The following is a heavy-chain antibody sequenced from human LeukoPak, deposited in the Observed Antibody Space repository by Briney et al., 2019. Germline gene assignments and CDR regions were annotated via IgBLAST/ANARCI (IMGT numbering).Heavy chain of an antibody. J-gene: IGHJ4*02. V-gene: IGHV1-69*05. CDR2: IIPIFGTA. Sequence: GASVKVSCKASGGTFSSYAISWVRQAPGQGLEWMGGIIPIFGTANYAQKFRGRVTMTRDMSTSTVYMELSSLRSDDTAVYYCARAVQLWIMKADYYFDYWGQGTLVTVSS. CDR1: GGTFSSYA. CDR3: ARAVQLWIMKADYYFDY. D-gene: IGHD5-18*01.